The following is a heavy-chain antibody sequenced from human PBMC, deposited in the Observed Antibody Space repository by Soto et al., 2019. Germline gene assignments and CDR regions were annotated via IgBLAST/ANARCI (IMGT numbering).Heavy chain of an antibody. J-gene: IGHJ6*02. CDR3: ARSLTEGYCTITGWYTRPLYGMDV. Sequence: SVKVSCKASGYTFSGYYIHWLRQAPGQGLEWMGWINPNSGGTNYAQKFQGRVTVTRDTPTSTAYMELSRLTSDDTAVYYCARSLTEGYCTITGWYTRPLYGMDVWGQGTTVTVSS. V-gene: IGHV1-2*02. CDR2: INPNSGGT. D-gene: IGHD2-2*02. CDR1: GYTFSGYY.